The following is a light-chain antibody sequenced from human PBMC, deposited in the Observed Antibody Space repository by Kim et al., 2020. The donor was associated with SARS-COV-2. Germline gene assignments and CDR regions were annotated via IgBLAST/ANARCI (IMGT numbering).Light chain of an antibody. CDR1: QSIRSY. J-gene: IGKJ3*01. Sequence: ESVGDRFHITCRASQSIRSYLNWYQQKPGKAPKLLIYAASSLQSGVPSRFSGSGSGTDFTLTISSLQPEDFATYYCQQSYSTPFTFGPGTKVDIK. CDR2: AAS. CDR3: QQSYSTPFT. V-gene: IGKV1-39*01.